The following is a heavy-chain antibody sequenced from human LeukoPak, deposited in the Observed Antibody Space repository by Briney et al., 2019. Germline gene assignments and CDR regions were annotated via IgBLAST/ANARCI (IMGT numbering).Heavy chain of an antibody. Sequence: GGSLRLSCSASGFPFSSYAMHWVRQTPGKGLEYVSAISDSGGSTYYADSVKGRFTISRDNSKNTLYLQMSSLRAEDTAVYFCVRGYSFGPYGMDVWGQGTTVTVSS. CDR1: GFPFSSYA. CDR3: VRGYSFGPYGMDV. D-gene: IGHD2-15*01. CDR2: ISDSGGST. V-gene: IGHV3-64D*09. J-gene: IGHJ6*02.